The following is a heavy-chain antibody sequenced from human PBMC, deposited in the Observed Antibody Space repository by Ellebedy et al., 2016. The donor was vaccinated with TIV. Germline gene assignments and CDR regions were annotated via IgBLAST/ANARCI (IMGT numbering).Heavy chain of an antibody. J-gene: IGHJ4*02. CDR2: MNPNSGNT. CDR1: GYTFTSYD. V-gene: IGHV1-8*01. CDR3: AHSSGYFEFDY. D-gene: IGHD3-22*01. Sequence: ASVKVSCXASGYTFTSYDINWVRQATGQGLEWMGWMNPNSGNTGYAQKFQGRVTITRDTSASTAYMELSSLRSEDTAVYYCAHSSGYFEFDYWGQGTLVTVSS.